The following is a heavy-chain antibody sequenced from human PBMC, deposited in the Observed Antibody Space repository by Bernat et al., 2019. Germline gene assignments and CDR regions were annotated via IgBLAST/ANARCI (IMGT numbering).Heavy chain of an antibody. V-gene: IGHV1-18*01. CDR3: ARDSSSSGKGKDY. D-gene: IGHD6-6*01. J-gene: IGHJ4*02. CDR2: ISAYNGNT. Sequence: QVQLVQSGAEVKKPGASVKVSCKASGYTFTSYGISWVRQAPGQGLEWMGWISAYNGNTNYAQKLQGKVTMTTDTSTSPAYMELRSLGSDDTAVYYCARDSSSSGKGKDYWGQETLATLS. CDR1: GYTFTSYG.